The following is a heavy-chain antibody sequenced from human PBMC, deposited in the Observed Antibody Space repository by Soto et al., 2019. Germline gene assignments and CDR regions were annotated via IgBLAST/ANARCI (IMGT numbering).Heavy chain of an antibody. CDR3: SRGMADVYGMYF. Sequence: SQTLSLTCAISGDSVSNNSAAWNWIRQSPSRGLEWLGRTYYRSKWYNDYAVSVKSRITINPDTSMNQFSLHLNSVTPEDTAVYFCSRGMADVYGMYFWGQGTTVTVSS. J-gene: IGHJ6*02. CDR1: GDSVSNNSAA. CDR2: TYYRSKWYN. D-gene: IGHD3-10*01. V-gene: IGHV6-1*01.